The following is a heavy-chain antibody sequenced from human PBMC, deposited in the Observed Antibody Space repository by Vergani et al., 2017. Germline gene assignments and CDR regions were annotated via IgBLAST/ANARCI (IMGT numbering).Heavy chain of an antibody. D-gene: IGHD6-19*01. J-gene: IGHJ5*02. CDR1: GASIRSSNYY. CDR2: IYYSGST. Sequence: QLQLQESGPGLVKPSATLSLTCSVSGASIRSSNYYWGWIRQPPGKGLEWIASIYYSGSTYYNPSLNSRVTISVDTSKNQFSLKLSSVTAAETAVYFCAGHSTVEWLVKLGWIDPWGQGILVTVSS. V-gene: IGHV4-39*01. CDR3: AGHSTVEWLVKLGWIDP.